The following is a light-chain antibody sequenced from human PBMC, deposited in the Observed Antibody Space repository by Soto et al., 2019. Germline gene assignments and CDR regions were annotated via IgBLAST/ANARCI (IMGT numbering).Light chain of an antibody. J-gene: IGKJ4*01. CDR3: QQFNSCPLT. CDR1: RGIASY. Sequence: DIQLTQSPSFLSASIGDKVIITCRASRGIASYLAWYQQNPGKAPKLLISAASTLQSGVPSRFSGSGSGTEFTLTISSLQPEDFATYYCQQFNSCPLTFGGGTKVDIK. V-gene: IGKV1-9*01. CDR2: AAS.